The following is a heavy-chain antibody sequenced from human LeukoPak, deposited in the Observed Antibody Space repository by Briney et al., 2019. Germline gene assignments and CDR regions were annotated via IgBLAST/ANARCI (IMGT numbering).Heavy chain of an antibody. V-gene: IGHV3-53*01. J-gene: IGHJ4*02. Sequence: PGGSLRLSCAASGFTVSSNYMSWVRQAPGKGLEWVSVIYSGGSTYYADSVKGRFTISRDNSKNTLYLQMNSLRAEDTAVYYCARSGRITIFGVAEYYFDYWGQGTLVTVSS. D-gene: IGHD3-3*01. CDR3: ARSGRITIFGVAEYYFDY. CDR2: IYSGGST. CDR1: GFTVSSNY.